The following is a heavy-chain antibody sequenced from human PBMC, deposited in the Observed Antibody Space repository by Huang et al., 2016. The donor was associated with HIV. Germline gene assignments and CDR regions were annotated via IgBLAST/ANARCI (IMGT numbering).Heavy chain of an antibody. CDR2: IRNKANNYAT. V-gene: IGHV3-73*01. CDR3: IILDGDY. J-gene: IGHJ4*02. Sequence: EVQLVESGGGSVQPGGSLILSCAASGSNFNNRHWVRQASGKGREWVGRIRNKANNYATAYAAAVRGRFTISRDDSRSTAYLQMTSLRIEDTALYYCIILDGDYWGLGILVTVSS. D-gene: IGHD3-3*02. CDR1: GSNFNN.